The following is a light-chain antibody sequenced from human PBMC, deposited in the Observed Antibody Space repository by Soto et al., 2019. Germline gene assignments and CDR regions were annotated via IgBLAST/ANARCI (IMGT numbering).Light chain of an antibody. V-gene: IGKV3-11*01. Sequence: EIVLTQSPATLSLSPGERATLSCRASQSISSYLAWYQQKPCQAPRLLIDDASNRATGIPARFSGGGTGTDVTLTSSSLEPEDFAVYYCQQRSDWPPTFGGGTKVEIK. J-gene: IGKJ4*01. CDR1: QSISSY. CDR3: QQRSDWPPT. CDR2: DAS.